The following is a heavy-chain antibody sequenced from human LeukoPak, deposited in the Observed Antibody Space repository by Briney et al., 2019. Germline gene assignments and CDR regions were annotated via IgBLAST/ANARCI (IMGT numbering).Heavy chain of an antibody. CDR2: INPNSGNT. Sequence: WASVKVSCKASGYTFTGYYMHWVRQAPGQGLEWMGWINPNSGNTGYAQKFQGRVTITRNTSISTAYMELSSLRSEDTAVYYCARVRKRRTMSFDYWGQGTLITVSS. J-gene: IGHJ4*02. V-gene: IGHV1-8*03. CDR3: ARVRKRRTMSFDY. CDR1: GYTFTGYY. D-gene: IGHD3-10*02.